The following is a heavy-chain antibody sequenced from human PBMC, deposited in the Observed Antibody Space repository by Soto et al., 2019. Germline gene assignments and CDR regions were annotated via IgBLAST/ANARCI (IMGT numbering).Heavy chain of an antibody. J-gene: IGHJ4*02. D-gene: IGHD6-13*01. CDR1: GFTFDGYA. Sequence: GGSLRLSCAASGFTFDGYAMHWVRQAPGKGLEWVSGISWNSGSIGYADSVKGRFTISRDNAKNSLYLQMNSLRAEDTALYYCAKDITTQSIAAAGTGIDYWGQGTLVTVSS. CDR3: AKDITTQSIAAAGTGIDY. CDR2: ISWNSGSI. V-gene: IGHV3-9*01.